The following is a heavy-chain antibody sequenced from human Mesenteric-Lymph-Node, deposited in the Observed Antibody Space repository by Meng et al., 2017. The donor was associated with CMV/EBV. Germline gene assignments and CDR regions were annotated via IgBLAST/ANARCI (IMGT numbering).Heavy chain of an antibody. D-gene: IGHD4-23*01. CDR2: INHSGST. V-gene: IGHV4-34*01. J-gene: IGHJ4*02. CDR1: CGSFSGSY. Sequence: QGQRAPWGAGLVKPSETLSLTCAVYCGSFSGSYWSWTRQPPGKGLEWIGEINHSGSTNYNPSLKSRVTISVDTSKNQFSLKLSSVTAADTAVYYCARHQRWLKSEGGFNYWGQGTLVTVSS. CDR3: ARHQRWLKSEGGFNY.